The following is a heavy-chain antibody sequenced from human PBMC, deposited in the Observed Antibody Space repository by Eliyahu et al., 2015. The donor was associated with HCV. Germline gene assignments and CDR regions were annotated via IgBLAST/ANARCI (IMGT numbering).Heavy chain of an antibody. CDR2: ISSSSSYI. V-gene: IGHV3-21*01. J-gene: IGHJ4*02. D-gene: IGHD3-22*01. CDR3: ARGPLGYDSSFFVMGVDHGPPDY. Sequence: EVQLVESGGGLVKPGGSLXLSCATSGFTFXRYTMTWVXRAPGKGLEWVSXISSSSSYIYYADSVKGRFTISRDNAKNSLYLQMNSLRGEDTAVYYCARGPLGYDSSFFVMGVDHGPPDYWGQGTLVTVSS. CDR1: GFTFXRYT.